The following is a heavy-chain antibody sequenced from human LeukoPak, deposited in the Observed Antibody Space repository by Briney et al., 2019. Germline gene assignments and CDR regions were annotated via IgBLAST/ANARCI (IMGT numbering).Heavy chain of an antibody. D-gene: IGHD3-10*01. V-gene: IGHV4-59*01. CDR3: ARSGVFRGLDP. Sequence: SETLSLTCTVSGGSISSYYWSWIRQPPGKGLEWIGYIYYSGSTNYNPPLKGRVTISVDTSKNQFSLKLSSVTAADTAVYYCARSGVFRGLDPWGQGTLVTVSS. CDR2: IYYSGST. J-gene: IGHJ5*02. CDR1: GGSISSYY.